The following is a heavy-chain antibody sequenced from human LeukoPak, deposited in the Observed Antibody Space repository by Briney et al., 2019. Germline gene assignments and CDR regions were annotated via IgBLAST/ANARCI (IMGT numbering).Heavy chain of an antibody. CDR1: GGSISSGGYS. J-gene: IGHJ4*02. CDR2: IYHSGST. D-gene: IGHD3-10*01. Sequence: PSETLSLTCAVSGGSISSGGYSWSWIRQPPGKGLEWIGYIYHSGSTNYNPSLKSRVTISVDTSKTQFSLKLSSVTAADTAVYFCARVTLFRGAQIDSWGQGTLVTVSS. V-gene: IGHV4-30-2*01. CDR3: ARVTLFRGAQIDS.